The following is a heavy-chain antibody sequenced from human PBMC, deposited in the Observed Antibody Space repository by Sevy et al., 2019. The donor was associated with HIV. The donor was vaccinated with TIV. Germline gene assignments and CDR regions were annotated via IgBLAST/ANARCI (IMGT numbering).Heavy chain of an antibody. CDR3: ARDLDILTGYPYYFDY. V-gene: IGHV3-21*01. CDR1: GFSFSSYS. Sequence: GGSLRLSCAASGFSFSSYSMNWVRQAPGKGLESVSSISSSSSYIYYADSVKGRFTISRDNAKNSLYLQMNSMRAEDTAVYYCARDLDILTGYPYYFDYWGQGTLVTVSS. CDR2: ISSSSSYI. J-gene: IGHJ4*02. D-gene: IGHD3-9*01.